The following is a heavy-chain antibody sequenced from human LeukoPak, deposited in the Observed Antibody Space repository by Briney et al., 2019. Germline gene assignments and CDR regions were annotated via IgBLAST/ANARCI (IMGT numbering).Heavy chain of an antibody. CDR1: GYAIISGGFS. V-gene: IGHV4-30-2*01. CDR3: ARGPMIVVVINRAGNLSFDY. J-gene: IGHJ4*02. Sequence: SSETLSLTCTVSGYAIISGGFSWNWTRQPPGKGLEWIGCIYDRGPAHYNPSLKSRVTISVDTSKNQFSLKLSSVTAADTAVYYCARGPMIVVVINRAGNLSFDYWGQGTLVTVSS. CDR2: IYDRGPA. D-gene: IGHD3-22*01.